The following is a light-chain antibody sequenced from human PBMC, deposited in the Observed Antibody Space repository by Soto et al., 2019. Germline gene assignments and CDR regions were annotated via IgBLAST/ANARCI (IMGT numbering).Light chain of an antibody. V-gene: IGKV3-20*01. J-gene: IGKJ3*01. Sequence: EIVLTQSPATLSLSPGERATLSCRASQSVSSYLAWYQQKPGQAPRLLIYGASSRATGIPDRFSGSGSGTDFTLTISRLEPEDFAVYYCQQYGGSFRVFGPGTKVDIK. CDR2: GAS. CDR3: QQYGGSFRV. CDR1: QSVSSY.